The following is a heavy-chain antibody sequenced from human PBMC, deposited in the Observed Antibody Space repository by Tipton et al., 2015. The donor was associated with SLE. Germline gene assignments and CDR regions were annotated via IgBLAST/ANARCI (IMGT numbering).Heavy chain of an antibody. CDR3: ARGYDIRGYMGRGFDY. CDR2: INHSGST. V-gene: IGHV4-34*01. D-gene: IGHD3-22*01. Sequence: TLSLTCAVYGGSFSGYYWSWIRQPPGKGLEWIGEINHSGSTNYNPSLKSRVTISVDTSKNQFSLKLSSVTAADTAVYYCARGYDIRGYMGRGFDYWGQGTLVTVSS. CDR1: GGSFSGYY. J-gene: IGHJ4*02.